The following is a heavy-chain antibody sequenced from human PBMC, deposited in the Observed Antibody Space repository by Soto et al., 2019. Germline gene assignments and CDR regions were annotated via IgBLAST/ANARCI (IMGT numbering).Heavy chain of an antibody. Sequence: SETLSLTCTVSGGSISSYYWSWIRQPPGKGLEWIGYIYYSGSTNYNPSLKSRVTISVDTSKNQFSLKLSSVTAADTAVYYCARHSEWLVPEFAYWGQGTLVTVSS. CDR1: GGSISSYY. CDR3: ARHSEWLVPEFAY. CDR2: IYYSGST. J-gene: IGHJ4*02. D-gene: IGHD6-19*01. V-gene: IGHV4-59*08.